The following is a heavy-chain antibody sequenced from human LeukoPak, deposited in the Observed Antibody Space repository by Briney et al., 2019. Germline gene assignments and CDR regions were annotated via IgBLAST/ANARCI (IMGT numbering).Heavy chain of an antibody. J-gene: IGHJ3*02. CDR2: IKQDGSEK. D-gene: IGHD3-22*01. Sequence: PGGSLRLSCAASGFAFKNAWMSWVRQAPGKGPEWVANIKQDGSEKYYVDSVKGRFTISRGNAKNSLYLQMNSLRAEDTAVYYCARDGSLYYYDSSGYYAIDAFDIWGQGTMVTVSS. V-gene: IGHV3-7*01. CDR1: GFAFKNAW. CDR3: ARDGSLYYYDSSGYYAIDAFDI.